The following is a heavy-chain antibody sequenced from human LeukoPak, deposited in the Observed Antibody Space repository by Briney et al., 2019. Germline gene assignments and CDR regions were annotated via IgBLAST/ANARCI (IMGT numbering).Heavy chain of an antibody. Sequence: SVKVSCKASGGTVSSYAISWVRQAPGQGLEWMGRIIPIFGIANYAQKFQGRVTITADKSTSTAYMELSSLRSEDTAVHYCARDEGIAVAGVFDYWGQGTLVTVSS. CDR2: IIPIFGIA. CDR1: GGTVSSYA. J-gene: IGHJ4*02. V-gene: IGHV1-69*04. D-gene: IGHD6-19*01. CDR3: ARDEGIAVAGVFDY.